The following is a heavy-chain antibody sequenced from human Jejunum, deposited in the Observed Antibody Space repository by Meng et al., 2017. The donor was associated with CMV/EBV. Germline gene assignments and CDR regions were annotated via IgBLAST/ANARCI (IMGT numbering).Heavy chain of an antibody. CDR3: ARDSQPPVSHDFWSVNVFDP. D-gene: IGHD3-3*01. Sequence: YTMPSVPPAPGEGLEWVAVISYDGSNKNSADSVKGRFTISRDNSKNTLYLQINSLRVDDTAVYYCARDSQPPVSHDFWSVNVFDPWGQGTLVTVSS. CDR2: ISYDGSNK. CDR1: YT. J-gene: IGHJ5*02. V-gene: IGHV3-30-3*01.